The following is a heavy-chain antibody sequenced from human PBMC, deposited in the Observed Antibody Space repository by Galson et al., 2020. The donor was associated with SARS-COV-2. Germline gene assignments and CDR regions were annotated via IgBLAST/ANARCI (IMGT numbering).Heavy chain of an antibody. J-gene: IGHJ5*02. D-gene: IGHD6-13*01. CDR2: IYSDGST. Sequence: GESLKISCVASGFTVFSNYMSWVRQAPGKGLEWVSVIYSDGSTYYADSVKGRFTISRDSSKNTVFLRMNSLGVEDSAVYYCARERASAGTRYFDPWGQGTLVTVSS. CDR3: ARERASAGTRYFDP. V-gene: IGHV3-53*01. CDR1: GFTVFSNY.